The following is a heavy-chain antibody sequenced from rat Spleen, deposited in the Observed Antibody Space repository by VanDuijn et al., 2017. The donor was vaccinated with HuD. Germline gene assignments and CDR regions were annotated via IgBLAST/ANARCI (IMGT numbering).Heavy chain of an antibody. CDR1: GFTFSNYG. CDR3: ARHGGYYNGDYLMDA. Sequence: EVQLVESGGALVQPGRSLKLSCAASGFTFSNYGMAWVRQAPTKGLEWVATINYDGSSTHYRDSVKGRFTISRDNAKSTLYLQMDSLRSEDTATYYCARHGGYYNGDYLMDAWGQGASVTVSS. CDR2: INYDGSST. J-gene: IGHJ4*01. V-gene: IGHV5-29*01. D-gene: IGHD1-1*01.